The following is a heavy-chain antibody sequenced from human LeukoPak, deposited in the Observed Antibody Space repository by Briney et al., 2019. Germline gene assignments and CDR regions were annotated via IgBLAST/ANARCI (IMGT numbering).Heavy chain of an antibody. Sequence: SETLSLTCAVYGGSFSGYYWSWIRQPPGKGLEWMGEINHSGSTNYNPSIKRRVTISVDTSKNQFSLKLSSVTAADTAVYYCATDCSGGSCYLGGLSYWGQGTLVTVSS. D-gene: IGHD2-15*01. CDR1: GGSFSGYY. CDR3: ATDCSGGSCYLGGLSY. V-gene: IGHV4-34*01. J-gene: IGHJ4*02. CDR2: INHSGST.